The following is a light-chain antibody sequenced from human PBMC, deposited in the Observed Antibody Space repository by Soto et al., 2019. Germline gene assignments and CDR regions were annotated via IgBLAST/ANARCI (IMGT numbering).Light chain of an antibody. CDR1: QSVSSSY. J-gene: IGKJ1*01. CDR3: QQDGSAWT. Sequence: EIVLTQSPGTLSLSPGERATLSCRASQSVSSSYLAWYQQKPGQAPRLLIYGASSRAAGIPDRFSGSGSGTDFTLTISSLEPEDLAIYYCQQDGSAWTFGQGTKVEIK. CDR2: GAS. V-gene: IGKV3-20*01.